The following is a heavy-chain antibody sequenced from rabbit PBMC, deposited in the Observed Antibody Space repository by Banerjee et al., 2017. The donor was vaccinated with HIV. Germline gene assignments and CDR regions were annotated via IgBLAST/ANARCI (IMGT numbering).Heavy chain of an antibody. CDR1: GFSFSNKAV. Sequence: QEQLVESGGGLVKPEGSLTLTCTASGFSFSNKAVMCWVRQAPGKGLEWIACINAVTGKAVYASWAKGRFTISRTSSTTVTLRMTSLTAADTATYFCARDLVGVIGWNFYLWGPGTLVTVS. D-gene: IGHD1-1*01. CDR2: INAVTGKA. J-gene: IGHJ4*01. V-gene: IGHV1S45*01. CDR3: ARDLVGVIGWNFYL.